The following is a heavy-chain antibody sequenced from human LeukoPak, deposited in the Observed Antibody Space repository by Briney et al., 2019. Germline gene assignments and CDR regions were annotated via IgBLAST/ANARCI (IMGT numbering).Heavy chain of an antibody. V-gene: IGHV3-74*01. CDR2: INSDGSST. Sequence: GGSLRLSCAASEFTFSSHWTYWVRQAPGKGLVWVSRINSDGSSTSYADSVKGRFTISRDNAKNTLYLQMNSLRAEDTAVYYCATGTTVPWYFDLWGCGTLVTVSS. J-gene: IGHJ2*01. CDR1: EFTFSSHW. D-gene: IGHD1-1*01. CDR3: ATGTTVPWYFDL.